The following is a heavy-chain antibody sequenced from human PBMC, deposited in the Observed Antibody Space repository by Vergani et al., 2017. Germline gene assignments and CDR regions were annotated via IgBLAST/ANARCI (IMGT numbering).Heavy chain of an antibody. J-gene: IGHJ4*02. CDR1: GFTFSSYA. Sequence: EVQLLESGGGLVQPGGSLRLSCAASGFTFSSYAMSWVRQAPGKGLEWVSAISGSGGSTYYADSVKGRFTISRDNSKNTLYLQMNSLRAEDTAVYYCAKEGTRYCSSTSCFEDYWGQGTLVTVSS. V-gene: IGHV3-23*01. CDR2: ISGSGGST. D-gene: IGHD2-2*01. CDR3: AKEGTRYCSSTSCFEDY.